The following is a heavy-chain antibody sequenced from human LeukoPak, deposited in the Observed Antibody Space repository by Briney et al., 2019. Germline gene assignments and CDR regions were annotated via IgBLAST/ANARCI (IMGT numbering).Heavy chain of an antibody. D-gene: IGHD2-2*01. CDR1: GFTFSSYA. CDR2: ISYDGSNK. CDR3: ARDSPRDIVVVPAALYYYYMDV. V-gene: IGHV3-30-3*01. J-gene: IGHJ6*03. Sequence: PGGSLRLSCAASGFTFSSYAMHWVRQAPGKGLEWVAVISYDGSNKYYADSVKGRFTISRDNSKNTLYLQMNSLRAEDTAVYYCARDSPRDIVVVPAALYYYYMDVWGKGTTVTVSS.